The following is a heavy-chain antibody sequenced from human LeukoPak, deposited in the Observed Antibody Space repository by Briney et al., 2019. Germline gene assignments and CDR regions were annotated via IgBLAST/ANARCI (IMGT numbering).Heavy chain of an antibody. Sequence: SVKVSCKASGGTFSSYAISWVRQAPGQGLEWMGGIIPIFGTANYAQKFQGRVTITADESTSTAYMELSSLRSEDTAVCYCARDSHYCGGDCYSDYWGQGTLVTVSS. V-gene: IGHV1-69*13. CDR3: ARDSHYCGGDCYSDY. D-gene: IGHD2-21*02. J-gene: IGHJ4*02. CDR2: IIPIFGTA. CDR1: GGTFSSYA.